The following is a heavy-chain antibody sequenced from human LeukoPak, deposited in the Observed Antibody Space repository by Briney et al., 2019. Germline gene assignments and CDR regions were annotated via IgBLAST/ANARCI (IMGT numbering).Heavy chain of an antibody. Sequence: HPGGSLRLSCAASGFTFSSYAMGWVRQAPGKRLEWVSAISGDGVNTYYADSVKGRFTISRDNSKNTLYLQMNSLRADDTAVYYCAKGPLIAVAGTTWDYWGQGTLVTVSS. V-gene: IGHV3-23*01. J-gene: IGHJ4*01. CDR3: AKGPLIAVAGTTWDY. D-gene: IGHD6-19*01. CDR1: GFTFSSYA. CDR2: ISGDGVNT.